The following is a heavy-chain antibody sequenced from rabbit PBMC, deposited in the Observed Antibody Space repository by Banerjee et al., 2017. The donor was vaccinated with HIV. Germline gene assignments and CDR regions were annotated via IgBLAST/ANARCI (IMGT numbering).Heavy chain of an antibody. D-gene: IGHD8-1*01. Sequence: QSLEESGGDLVKPGASLTLTCKASRFSFSSRYWICWVRQAPGKGLEWIACIYAGSSGSTDYASWAKGRFTISKTSSTTVTLQMTSLTAADTATYFCARGASNSNYYPYYFNLWGQGTLVTVS. CDR3: ARGASNSNYYPYYFNL. J-gene: IGHJ4*01. V-gene: IGHV1S40*01. CDR1: RFSFSSRYW. CDR2: IYAGSSGST.